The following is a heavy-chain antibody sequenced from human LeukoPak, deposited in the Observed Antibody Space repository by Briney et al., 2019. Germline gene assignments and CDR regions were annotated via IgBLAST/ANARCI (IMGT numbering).Heavy chain of an antibody. CDR1: GITFSSYM. CDR3: AVLRGNNY. CDR2: IKQDGSEK. J-gene: IGHJ4*02. D-gene: IGHD3-10*01. Sequence: GGSLRLSCAASGITFSSYMLTWVRQAPGKGLEWVANIKQDGSEKYYVDSVEGRFSISRDNAKNSLYLQMNSLRVEDTAIYYCAVLRGNNYWGQGTLVTVSS. V-gene: IGHV3-7*01.